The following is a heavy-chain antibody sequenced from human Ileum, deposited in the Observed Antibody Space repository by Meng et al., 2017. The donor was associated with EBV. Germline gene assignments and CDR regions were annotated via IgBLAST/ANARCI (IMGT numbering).Heavy chain of an antibody. CDR1: GGSISSSYW. Sequence: QLPESGPGLVKPSXTLSLSCVVSGGSISSSYWWTWVRQSPGKGLEWIGEMYHSGTTNYNPSLKSRVTISMGKSNNQLSLKLNSVTAADTAVYYCATQESRDGHNPYWGQGTLVTVSS. D-gene: IGHD5-24*01. V-gene: IGHV4-4*02. CDR3: ATQESRDGHNPY. CDR2: MYHSGTT. J-gene: IGHJ4*02.